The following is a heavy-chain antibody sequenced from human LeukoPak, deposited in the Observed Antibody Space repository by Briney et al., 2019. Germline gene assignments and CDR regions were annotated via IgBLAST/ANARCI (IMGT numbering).Heavy chain of an antibody. CDR1: GGPISSSSGY. V-gene: IGHV4-39*01. CDR3: VSPRGFSYGYFDY. CDR2: IYYRKNT. J-gene: IGHJ4*02. D-gene: IGHD5-18*01. Sequence: SETLSLTCTVSGGPISSSSGYWGWMSQPPGKGLEWIESIYYRKNTYYNPSFRSRVTISADTSKNQFSRTLGSVCATDTAVYYCVSPRGFSYGYFDYWAQETRVTVSS.